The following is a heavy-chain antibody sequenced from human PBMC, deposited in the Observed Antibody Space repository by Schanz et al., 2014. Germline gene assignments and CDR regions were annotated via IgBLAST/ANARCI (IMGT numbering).Heavy chain of an antibody. V-gene: IGHV3-11*05. CDR1: GFSFSDYY. D-gene: IGHD3-9*01. CDR2: INTGSNYI. CDR3: AKVDRTRYYAMDV. Sequence: PGGSLRLSCAASGFSFSDYYMSWIRQAPGKGLEWISFINTGSNYINYADSVKGRFTISRDNTKNSLFLQLNSLRSEDTAVYYCAKVDRTRYYAMDVWGQGTTVTVSS. J-gene: IGHJ6*02.